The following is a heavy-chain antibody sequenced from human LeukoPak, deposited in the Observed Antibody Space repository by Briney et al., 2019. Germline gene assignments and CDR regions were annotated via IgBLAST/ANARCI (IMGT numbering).Heavy chain of an antibody. CDR3: ASPGYYDSSGYGDPFDY. V-gene: IGHV4-39*07. J-gene: IGHJ4*02. CDR2: IYYSGST. D-gene: IGHD3-22*01. Sequence: KASETLSLACTVSGGSISSSSYHWGWIRQPPGKGLEWIGGIYYSGSTYYNPSLKSRVTISVDTSKNQFSLKLSSVTAADTAVYYCASPGYYDSSGYGDPFDYWGQGTLVTVSS. CDR1: GGSISSSSYH.